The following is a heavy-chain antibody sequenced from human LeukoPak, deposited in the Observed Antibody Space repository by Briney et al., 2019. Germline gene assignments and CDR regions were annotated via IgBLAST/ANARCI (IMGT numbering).Heavy chain of an antibody. CDR2: IYYSGST. D-gene: IGHD3-22*01. Sequence: TSETLSLTCTVSGGSISSGDYYWSWIRQPPGKGLEWIGYIYYSGSTYYNPSLKSRVTISVDTSKNQFSLKLSSVTAADTAVYYCARASTMIVVVAFDWYFDLWGRGTLVTVSS. CDR3: ARASTMIVVVAFDWYFDL. V-gene: IGHV4-30-4*01. J-gene: IGHJ2*01. CDR1: GGSISSGDYY.